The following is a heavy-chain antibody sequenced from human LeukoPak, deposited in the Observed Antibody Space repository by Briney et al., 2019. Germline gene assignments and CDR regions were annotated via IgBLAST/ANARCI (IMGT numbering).Heavy chain of an antibody. Sequence: GGSLRLSCIASGFTFGSYWMQWVRQAPGKGLVWVSRINSDGSSPSYADSVKGRFTISRDNSKNTLYLQMNNLSAEDTAVYYCVRETSGSFPYWGQGTLVTVSS. J-gene: IGHJ4*02. CDR2: INSDGSSP. CDR3: VRETSGSFPY. CDR1: GFTFGSYW. V-gene: IGHV3-74*01. D-gene: IGHD2-15*01.